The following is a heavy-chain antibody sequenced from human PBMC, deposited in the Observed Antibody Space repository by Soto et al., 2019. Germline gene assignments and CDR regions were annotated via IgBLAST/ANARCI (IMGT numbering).Heavy chain of an antibody. D-gene: IGHD6-13*01. CDR2: INHSGNT. CDR1: CGSFSGYY. CDR3: ARHHVRGRTIAGAAEF. Sequence: PSETLSLTCAVYCGSFSGYYWSWIRQPPGKGLEWIGEINHSGNTNYNPSLKSRVTISVDTSKNQLFLNLSSVTAADTAMYYCARHHVRGRTIAGAAEFWGQGTLVTVSS. J-gene: IGHJ4*02. V-gene: IGHV4-34*01.